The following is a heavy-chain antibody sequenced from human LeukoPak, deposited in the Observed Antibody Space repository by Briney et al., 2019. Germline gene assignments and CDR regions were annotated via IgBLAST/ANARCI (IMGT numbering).Heavy chain of an antibody. CDR3: AKGFMRWGEVCYMDV. V-gene: IGHV3-23*01. D-gene: IGHD3-16*01. J-gene: IGHJ6*03. CDR1: GFTFSSYA. CDR2: ISGSGGST. Sequence: GGSLRLSCAASGFTFSSYAMSWVRQAPGKGLEWVSAISGSGGSTYYADSVKGRFTISRDNSKNTLYLQMNSLRAEDTAVYYCAKGFMRWGEVCYMDVWGKGTTVTVSS.